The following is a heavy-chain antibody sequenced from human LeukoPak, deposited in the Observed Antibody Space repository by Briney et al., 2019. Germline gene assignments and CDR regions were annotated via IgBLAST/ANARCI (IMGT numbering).Heavy chain of an antibody. CDR3: AKDVISIAAAGQFDP. CDR1: GFTFSSYA. D-gene: IGHD6-13*01. J-gene: IGHJ5*02. CDR2: ISGSGGST. Sequence: GGSLRLSCAASGFTFSSYAMSWVRQAPGKGLEWVSAISGSGGSTHYADSVKGRFTISRDNSKNTLYLQMNSLRAEDTAVYYCAKDVISIAAAGQFDPWGQGTLVTVSS. V-gene: IGHV3-23*01.